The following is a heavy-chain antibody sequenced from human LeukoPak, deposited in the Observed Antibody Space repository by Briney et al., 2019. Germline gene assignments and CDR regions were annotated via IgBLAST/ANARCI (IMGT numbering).Heavy chain of an antibody. CDR2: IRYDGSNK. Sequence: GGSLRLSCAASGFTFTSCGMHWVRQAPGKGLQGVAFIRYDGSNKYYADSVKGRFTISGDNSKSTLYLQMNSLRAEDTAVYYCAKDPGYGSGSYFYFDYWGQGTLVTVSS. D-gene: IGHD3-10*01. CDR1: GFTFTSCG. CDR3: AKDPGYGSGSYFYFDY. V-gene: IGHV3-30*02. J-gene: IGHJ4*02.